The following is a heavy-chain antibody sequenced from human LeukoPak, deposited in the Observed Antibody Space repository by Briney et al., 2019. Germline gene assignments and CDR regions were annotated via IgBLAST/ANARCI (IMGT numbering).Heavy chain of an antibody. V-gene: IGHV3-66*01. Sequence: AGSLRLSCVASGFTVSGNYMSWVRQAPGKGLEWVSLINSVGDTFYADSVKGRFTISRDNSKNTLYFQMNSLRAEDTAVYYCARDKGSMTTVTYVGYWGQGTLVTVSS. CDR2: INSVGDT. CDR1: GFTVSGNY. CDR3: ARDKGSMTTVTYVGY. J-gene: IGHJ4*02. D-gene: IGHD4-17*01.